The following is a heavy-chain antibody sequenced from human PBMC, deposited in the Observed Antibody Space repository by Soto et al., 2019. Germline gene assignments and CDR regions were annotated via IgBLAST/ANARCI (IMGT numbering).Heavy chain of an antibody. CDR1: GYTFTSYD. CDR2: MNPNSGNT. D-gene: IGHD3-10*01. CDR3: ARFYGSGSYYNGAVDY. V-gene: IGHV1-8*01. Sequence: ASVKVSCKASGYTFTSYDINWVRQATGQGLEWMGWMNPNSGNTGYAQKFQGRVTMTRNTSISTAYMELSSLRSEDTAVYYCARFYGSGSYYNGAVDYWGQGTLVTVSS. J-gene: IGHJ4*02.